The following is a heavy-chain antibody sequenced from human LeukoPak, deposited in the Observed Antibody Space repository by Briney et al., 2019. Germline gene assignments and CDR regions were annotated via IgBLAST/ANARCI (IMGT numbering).Heavy chain of an antibody. J-gene: IGHJ4*02. CDR2: ISGSGGST. Sequence: GGSLRLSCAASGFTFSSYAMSWVRQAPGKGLEWVSAISGSGGSTYYADSVKGRFTISRDNSKNTLYLQMNSLRPDDTAVYYCAKEKYSSSWYIDYWGQGTPVTVSS. CDR3: AKEKYSSSWYIDY. V-gene: IGHV3-23*01. D-gene: IGHD6-13*01. CDR1: GFTFSSYA.